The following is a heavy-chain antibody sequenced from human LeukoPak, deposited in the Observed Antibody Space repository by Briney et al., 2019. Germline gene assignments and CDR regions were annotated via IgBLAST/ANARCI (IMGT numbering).Heavy chain of an antibody. CDR3: ASRHSKQQPYYYYMDI. Sequence: SQTLSLTCTVSGDSISSGSYYWSWIRQPAGKGLEWIGRIYSNGDTKFNPSLKSRVTISLDTSKNQFSLKLSFATAADTAVYYCASRHSKQQPYYYYMDIWGKGTTVTVSS. D-gene: IGHD6-13*01. V-gene: IGHV4-61*02. CDR2: IYSNGDT. J-gene: IGHJ6*03. CDR1: GDSISSGSYY.